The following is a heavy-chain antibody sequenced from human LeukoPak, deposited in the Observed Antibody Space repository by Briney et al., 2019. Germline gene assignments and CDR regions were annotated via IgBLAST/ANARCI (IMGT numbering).Heavy chain of an antibody. CDR3: ATFGLVAALDL. Sequence: GGSLRLSCVASGFSFNAYWMAWVRQAPGTGLEWVANINPAGSETFHVDPVKGRFSISRDHAKNLVYLQMNSLRAEDTAVYYCATFGLVAALDLWGQGTLVTVSS. CDR2: INPAGSET. D-gene: IGHD5-12*01. J-gene: IGHJ4*02. V-gene: IGHV3-7*01. CDR1: GFSFNAYW.